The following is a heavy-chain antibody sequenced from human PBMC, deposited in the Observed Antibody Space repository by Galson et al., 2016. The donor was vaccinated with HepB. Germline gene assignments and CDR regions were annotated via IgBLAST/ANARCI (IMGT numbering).Heavy chain of an antibody. J-gene: IGHJ5*02. CDR3: ARDPRDYSSTWYDP. CDR2: IHYSGST. V-gene: IGHV4-39*07. Sequence: SETLSLTCSVSSGSISSGGYYWAWIRQPPGKGLEWIGSIHYSGSTYYNPSLKSRVTISVDTSKNQFFLNLRSMTAADTAVYYCARDPRDYSSTWYDPWGQGAQVTVSS. CDR1: SGSISSGGYY. D-gene: IGHD6-13*01.